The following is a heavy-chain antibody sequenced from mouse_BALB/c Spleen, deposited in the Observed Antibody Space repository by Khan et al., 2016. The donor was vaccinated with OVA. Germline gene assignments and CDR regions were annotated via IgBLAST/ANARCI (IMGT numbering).Heavy chain of an antibody. V-gene: IGHV10-1*02. J-gene: IGHJ4*01. CDR3: VRKGYGSSYYAMDY. CDR2: IRSKSNNYAT. CDR1: GFTFNTYA. Sequence: EVQLVESGGGLVQPKGSLKLSCAASGFTFNTYAMNWVRQAPGKGLEWVARIRSKSNNYATYYADSVKDRFTISRDDSQSMLYLQMNNLKTEDTAMYYCVRKGYGSSYYAMDYWGQGTSATVSS. D-gene: IGHD1-1*01.